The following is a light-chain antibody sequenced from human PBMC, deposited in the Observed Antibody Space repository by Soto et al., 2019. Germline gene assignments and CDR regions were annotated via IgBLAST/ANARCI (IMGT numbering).Light chain of an antibody. CDR1: QAISSY. CDR3: QKYNNAVFT. V-gene: IGKV1-27*01. Sequence: DIQMTQSPSSLSASVGDRVTITCRASQAISSYLAWYQQRPGKVPKLLIYAASTLQSGVPSRFSGSGSGKDFTLTITSLQPEDVATYYCQKYNNAVFTFGPGTKVDIK. CDR2: AAS. J-gene: IGKJ3*01.